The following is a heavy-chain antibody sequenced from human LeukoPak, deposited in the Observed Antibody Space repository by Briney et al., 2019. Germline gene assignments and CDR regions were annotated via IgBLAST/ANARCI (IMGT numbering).Heavy chain of an antibody. Sequence: PGGSLRLSCAASGFTFSSYSMNWVRQAPGKGLEWVSSISSSSSYIYYADSVKGRFTISRDNAKNSLYLQMNSLRAEDTAVYYCARSTFGLTRSGSIDYWGQGTLVTVSS. D-gene: IGHD3-16*01. CDR2: ISSSSSYI. CDR3: ARSTFGLTRSGSIDY. V-gene: IGHV3-21*01. CDR1: GFTFSSYS. J-gene: IGHJ4*02.